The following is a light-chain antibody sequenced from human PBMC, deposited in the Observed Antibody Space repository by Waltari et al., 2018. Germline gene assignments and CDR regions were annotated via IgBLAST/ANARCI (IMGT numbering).Light chain of an antibody. CDR2: GAS. V-gene: IGKV3-20*01. J-gene: IGKJ2*01. Sequence: EIVLTQSPGTLSLSPGERATPPCRASQSVSSSYLAWYQQKPGQAPRLLIYGASSRATGIPDRFSGSGSGTDFTLTISRLEPEDFAVYYCQQYGSSPRAYTFGQGTKLEIK. CDR1: QSVSSSY. CDR3: QQYGSSPRAYT.